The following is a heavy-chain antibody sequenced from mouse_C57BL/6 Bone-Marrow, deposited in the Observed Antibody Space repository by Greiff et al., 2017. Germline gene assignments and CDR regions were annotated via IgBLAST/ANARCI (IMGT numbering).Heavy chain of an antibody. CDR1: GFTFSDYG. Sequence: EVQLVESGGGLVQPGGSLKLSCAASGFTFSDYGMAWVRQAPRKGPEWVAFISNLAYSIYYADTVTGRFTISSENAKNTLYLEMSSLRSEDTAMYYCARRSPYYGYFDYWGQGTTLTVSS. J-gene: IGHJ2*01. D-gene: IGHD1-1*01. CDR3: ARRSPYYGYFDY. CDR2: ISNLAYSI. V-gene: IGHV5-15*04.